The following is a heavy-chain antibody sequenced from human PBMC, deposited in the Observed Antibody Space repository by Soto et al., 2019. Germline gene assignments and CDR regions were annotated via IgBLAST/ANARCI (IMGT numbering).Heavy chain of an antibody. CDR3: ARGLSVEMVRGQLLPYYFDY. J-gene: IGHJ4*02. D-gene: IGHD3-10*01. CDR1: GGSFSGYY. Sequence: SETLSLTCAVYGGSFSGYYWSWILQPPWKGLEWIGEINHSGSTNYNPSLKSRVTISVDTSKNQFSLKLSSVTAADTAVYYYARGLSVEMVRGQLLPYYFDYWGQGTLVTVSS. CDR2: INHSGST. V-gene: IGHV4-34*01.